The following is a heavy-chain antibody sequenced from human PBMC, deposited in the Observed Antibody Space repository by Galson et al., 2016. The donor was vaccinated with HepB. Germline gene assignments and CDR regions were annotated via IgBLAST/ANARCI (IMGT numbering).Heavy chain of an antibody. J-gene: IGHJ4*02. D-gene: IGHD6-19*01. V-gene: IGHV1-3*04. Sequence: SVKVSCKASGYTFNTYTMHWVRRAPGQGLEWMGWINTDSGATKYSQKFQGRITIARDTSASTAHMELRSLRSEDTALYYCARDFPLADPTFDSWGQGTLVTVSS. CDR2: INTDSGAT. CDR3: ARDFPLADPTFDS. CDR1: GYTFNTYT.